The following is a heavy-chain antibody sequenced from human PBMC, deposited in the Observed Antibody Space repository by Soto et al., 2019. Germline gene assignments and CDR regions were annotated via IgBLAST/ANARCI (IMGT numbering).Heavy chain of an antibody. Sequence: PGGSLRLSCAASGFTFSSYAMSWVRQAPGKGLEWVSAISGSGGSTYYADSVKGRFTISRDNSKNTLYLQMNSLRAEDTAVYYCAKDLAVRRVIPDRFDPWGQGTRVTVSS. CDR2: ISGSGGST. V-gene: IGHV3-23*01. J-gene: IGHJ5*02. CDR1: GFTFSSYA. CDR3: AKDLAVRRVIPDRFDP. D-gene: IGHD3-10*01.